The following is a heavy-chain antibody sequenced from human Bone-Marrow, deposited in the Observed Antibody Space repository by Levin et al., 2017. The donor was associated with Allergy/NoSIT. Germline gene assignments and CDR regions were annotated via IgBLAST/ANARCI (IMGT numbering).Heavy chain of an antibody. D-gene: IGHD3-10*01. CDR2: IDWDGDK. V-gene: IGHV2-70*01. CDR3: ARMRGYYGSGSYSPRLFDY. J-gene: IGHJ4*02. CDR1: GFSLSTHKMC. Sequence: QTLSLTCTFSGFSLSTHKMCVSWIRQPPGKALEWLALIDWDGDKYYTTSLKTRLTVSKDTSRNQVVLTMTNMGPADTATYYCARMRGYYGSGSYSPRLFDYWGQGSPVTVSS.